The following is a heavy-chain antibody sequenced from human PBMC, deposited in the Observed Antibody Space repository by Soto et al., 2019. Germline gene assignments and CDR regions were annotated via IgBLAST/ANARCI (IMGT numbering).Heavy chain of an antibody. V-gene: IGHV1-24*01. J-gene: IGHJ3*02. CDR2: FDPEDGET. D-gene: IGHD4-17*01. CDR3: ATAVYGGNSGDRGSGAFDI. CDR1: GYTLTELS. Sequence: ASVKVSCKVSGYTLTELSMHWVRQAPGKGLEWMGGFDPEDGETIYAQKFQGRVTMTEDTSTDTAYMELSSLRSEDTAVYYCATAVYGGNSGDRGSGAFDIWGQGTMVTVSS.